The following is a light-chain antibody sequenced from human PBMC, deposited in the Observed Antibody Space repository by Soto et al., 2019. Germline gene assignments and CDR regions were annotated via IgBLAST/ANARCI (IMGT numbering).Light chain of an antibody. Sequence: ESILKTSPATLLLFSGGRAAPFSWVRQSVSSSNLAWYQHKPGQAPRLLIHGASSRAAGIPDRFSGSGSGTDFTLTIGRLEPEDFAVYYCQRYGSSSLTFGQGTRVEIK. V-gene: IGKV3-20*01. CDR2: GAS. CDR1: QSVSSSN. J-gene: IGKJ5*01. CDR3: QRYGSSSLT.